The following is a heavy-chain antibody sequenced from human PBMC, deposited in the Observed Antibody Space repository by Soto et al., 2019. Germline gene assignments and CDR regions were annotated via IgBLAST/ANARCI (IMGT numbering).Heavy chain of an antibody. CDR2: IYYGGST. Sequence: SETLSLTCSVSGASVTSPEHYWTWIRQSPGKGLEWIGYIYYGGSTVYNPSLKGRSTVSLDTSKNQFSLNLTSVTAADTAVYYCARAGPRAYQGIDYWGQGTLVTVSS. CDR1: GASVTSPEHY. J-gene: IGHJ4*02. CDR3: ARAGPRAYQGIDY. D-gene: IGHD3-16*01. V-gene: IGHV4-30-4*01.